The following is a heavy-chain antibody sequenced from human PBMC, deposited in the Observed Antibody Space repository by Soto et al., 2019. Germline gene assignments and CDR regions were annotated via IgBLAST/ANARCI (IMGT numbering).Heavy chain of an antibody. J-gene: IGHJ5*02. D-gene: IGHD4-17*01. CDR1: GYTFTSYG. CDR3: ARGRSVLYGDHNWFDP. Sequence: QVQLVQSGAEVKKPGASVKVSCKASGYTFTSYGISWVRQAPGQGLEWMGWISAYNGNTNYAQKLQGRVTMTTDTATSTAYLELRSVRSDDTAVYYCARGRSVLYGDHNWFDPWGQGTLVTVSS. V-gene: IGHV1-18*01. CDR2: ISAYNGNT.